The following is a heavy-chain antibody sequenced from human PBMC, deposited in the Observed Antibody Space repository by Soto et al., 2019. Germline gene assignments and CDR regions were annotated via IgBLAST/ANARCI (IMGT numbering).Heavy chain of an antibody. Sequence: QVQLQESGPGLVRPSGTLSLTCAVSGASISSTTSGNWWSWVRQPPEKGLEWIGEIYHSGSTNYNLSLRSRVTMSLDESKNLFSLKLTSLTAADTAVYYCARMVGATLVDFWGQGTLVSVSS. J-gene: IGHJ4*02. CDR2: IYHSGST. CDR1: GASISSTTSGNW. CDR3: ARMVGATLVDF. D-gene: IGHD1-26*01. V-gene: IGHV4-4*02.